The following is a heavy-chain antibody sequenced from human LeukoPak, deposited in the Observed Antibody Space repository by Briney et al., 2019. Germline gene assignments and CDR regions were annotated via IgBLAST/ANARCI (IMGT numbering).Heavy chain of an antibody. CDR3: AKDKGRYFDWLNAFDI. Sequence: GGSLRLSCAASGFTFSSYGMSWVRQAPGKGLEWVGRIKSKTDGGTTDYAAPVKGRFTISRDDSKNTLYLQMNSLKTEDTAVYYCAKDKGRYFDWLNAFDIWGQGTMVTVSS. J-gene: IGHJ3*02. D-gene: IGHD3-9*01. CDR1: GFTFSSYG. V-gene: IGHV3-15*01. CDR2: IKSKTDGGTT.